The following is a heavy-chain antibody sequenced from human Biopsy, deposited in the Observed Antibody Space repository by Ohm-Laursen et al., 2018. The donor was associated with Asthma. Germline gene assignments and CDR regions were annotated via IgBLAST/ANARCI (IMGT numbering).Heavy chain of an antibody. CDR3: AKITTDRQKANNWFDP. V-gene: IGHV3-30*18. D-gene: IGHD3-22*01. Sequence: SLRLSCAASGFTFSNYGMHWVRQAPGKGLDWVAVISFDGSNKNYTDSVKGRFTISRDNSRNTLYLQLSTLRVEDTAVYFCAKITTDRQKANNWFDPWGQGTLVTVSS. CDR1: GFTFSNYG. J-gene: IGHJ5*02. CDR2: ISFDGSNK.